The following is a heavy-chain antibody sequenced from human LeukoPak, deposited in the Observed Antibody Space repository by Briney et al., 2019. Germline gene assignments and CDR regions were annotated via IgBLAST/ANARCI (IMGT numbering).Heavy chain of an antibody. Sequence: SQTLSLTCAISGDSVSSNTAAWNWLRQSPSRGLVWLGRTFYRPNWYDDYAASVKSRITINPDTSKNQFSLHLKSVTPEDTAVYYCAREVAGTWAFDIWGQGTRVTVSS. V-gene: IGHV6-1*01. CDR1: GDSVSSNTAA. D-gene: IGHD6-19*01. CDR2: TFYRPNWYD. CDR3: AREVAGTWAFDI. J-gene: IGHJ3*02.